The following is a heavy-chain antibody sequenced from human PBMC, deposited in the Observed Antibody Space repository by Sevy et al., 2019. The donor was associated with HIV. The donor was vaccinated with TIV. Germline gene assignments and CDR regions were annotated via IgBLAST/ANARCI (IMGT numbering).Heavy chain of an antibody. Sequence: GGSLRLSCAASGFTFSSYSMNWVRQAPGKGLEWVSSISSSSSYIYYADSVKGRFTISRDNAKNSLYLQMNSLRAEDTAVYYCARDGVSGPDPSFFDYWGQGTLVTVSS. CDR2: ISSSSSYI. D-gene: IGHD2-15*01. V-gene: IGHV3-21*01. CDR3: ARDGVSGPDPSFFDY. J-gene: IGHJ4*02. CDR1: GFTFSSYS.